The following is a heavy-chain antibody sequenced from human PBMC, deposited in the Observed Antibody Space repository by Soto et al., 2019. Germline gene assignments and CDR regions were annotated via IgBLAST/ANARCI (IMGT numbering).Heavy chain of an antibody. D-gene: IGHD3-22*01. J-gene: IGHJ4*02. V-gene: IGHV3-23*01. CDR3: AKGVRYYDSSGYYSNFDY. CDR2: ISGSGGST. CDR1: GFTFSSYA. Sequence: GGSLRLSCAASGFTFSSYAMSWVRQAPGKGLEWVSAISGSGGSTYYADSVKGRFTISRDNSKNTLYLQMNSLRAEDTAVYYCAKGVRYYDSSGYYSNFDYWGQGTLVTVSS.